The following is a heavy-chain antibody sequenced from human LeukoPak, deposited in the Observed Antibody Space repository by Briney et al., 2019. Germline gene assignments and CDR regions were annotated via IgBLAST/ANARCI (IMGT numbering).Heavy chain of an antibody. D-gene: IGHD3/OR15-3a*01. V-gene: IGHV3-30*04. J-gene: IGHJ4*02. CDR2: ISSDGRNE. Sequence: GGSLRLSCAASGFTFSSCPLHWVRQAPGKGLEWVAVISSDGRNENYADSVRGRFTISSENSRNTLFLQMNSLRPDDTAVYYCARVLGWVARVGFDRWGQGTLVTVST. CDR1: GFTFSSCP. CDR3: ARVLGWVARVGFDR.